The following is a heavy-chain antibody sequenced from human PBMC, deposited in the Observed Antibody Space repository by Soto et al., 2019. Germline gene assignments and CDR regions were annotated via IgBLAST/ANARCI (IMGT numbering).Heavy chain of an antibody. D-gene: IGHD3-10*01. CDR1: GFTFGDYA. Sequence: EVQLVESGGGVVQPGRSLRLSCAASGFTFGDYAMHWVRQAPGKGLEWVSGISWNSGSIDYADSVKGRFTISRDNAKNSLYLQMNGMRAEDTAVYDCAKRGLRLLWFGESNFDYWGQGTLVTVSS. CDR2: ISWNSGSI. CDR3: AKRGLRLLWFGESNFDY. V-gene: IGHV3-9*01. J-gene: IGHJ4*02.